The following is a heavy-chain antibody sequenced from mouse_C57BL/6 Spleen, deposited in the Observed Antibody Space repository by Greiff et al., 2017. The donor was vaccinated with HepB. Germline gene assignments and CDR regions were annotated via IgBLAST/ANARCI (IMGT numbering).Heavy chain of an antibody. J-gene: IGHJ1*03. CDR2: INPNNGGT. V-gene: IGHV1-18*01. CDR1: GYTFTDYN. CDR3: ARNRYYGSTYWYFDV. D-gene: IGHD1-1*01. Sequence: EVKLVESGPELVKPGASVKIPCKASGYTFTDYNMDWVKQSHGKSLEWIGDINPNNGGTIYNQKFKGKATLTVDKSSSTAYMELRSLTSEDTAVYYCARNRYYGSTYWYFDVWGTGTTVTVSS.